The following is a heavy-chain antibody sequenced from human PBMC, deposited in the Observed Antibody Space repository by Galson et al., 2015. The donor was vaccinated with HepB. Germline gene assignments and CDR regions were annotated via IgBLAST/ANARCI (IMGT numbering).Heavy chain of an antibody. D-gene: IGHD3-10*01. Sequence: ETLSLTCTVSGGSISSSSYYWGWIRQPPGKGLEWIGSIYYSGSTYYNPSLKSRVTISVDPSTNQFSLKLSSVTAADTAVYYCARHASYYYAPMGMDVWGQGTTVTVSS. CDR3: ARHASYYYAPMGMDV. J-gene: IGHJ6*02. CDR1: GGSISSSSYY. CDR2: IYYSGST. V-gene: IGHV4-39*01.